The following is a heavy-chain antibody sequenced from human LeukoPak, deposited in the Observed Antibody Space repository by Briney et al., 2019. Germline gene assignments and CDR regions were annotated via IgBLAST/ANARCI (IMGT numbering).Heavy chain of an antibody. CDR3: ARGRGGATTGFDH. CDR2: INSNSGAR. D-gene: IGHD1-26*01. Sequence: GASVKVSCKASGYTFSGYYMHWVRQAPGQGLESMGWINSNSGARNYAPKFQGRVTFSRDNSISTAYMELSSLRCDDTAIYYCARGRGGATTGFDHWGQGTLVTVSS. V-gene: IGHV1-2*02. CDR1: GYTFSGYY. J-gene: IGHJ4*02.